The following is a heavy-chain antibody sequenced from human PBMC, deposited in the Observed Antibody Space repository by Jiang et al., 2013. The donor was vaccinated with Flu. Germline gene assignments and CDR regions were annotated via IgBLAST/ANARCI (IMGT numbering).Heavy chain of an antibody. Sequence: VQLLESGGGLVQPGGSLRLSCAASGFTFSSYAMSWVRQAPGKGLEWVSAISGSGDSTYYADSVKGRFTISRDNSKTTLYLQMNSLRAEDTAVYYCAKGKCYYGSGSYIFDYWGQGTLVTVSS. J-gene: IGHJ4*02. CDR3: AKGKCYYGSGSYIFDY. CDR1: GFTFSSYA. V-gene: IGHV3-23*01. CDR2: ISGSGDST. D-gene: IGHD3-10*01.